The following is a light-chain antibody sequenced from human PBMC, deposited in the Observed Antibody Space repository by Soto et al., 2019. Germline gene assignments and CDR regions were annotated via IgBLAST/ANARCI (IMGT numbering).Light chain of an antibody. CDR1: QSVSDN. J-gene: IGKJ1*01. V-gene: IGKV3-15*01. Sequence: EIVLTQSPGTLSLSRGERATLSCRASQSVSDNYLSWYQQKPGQAPRLLIYGASTRATGIAARFSGSGSGTEFTLTISSLQSEDFGVYYCQQYNKGPVTFGQGTKVDIK. CDR2: GAS. CDR3: QQYNKGPVT.